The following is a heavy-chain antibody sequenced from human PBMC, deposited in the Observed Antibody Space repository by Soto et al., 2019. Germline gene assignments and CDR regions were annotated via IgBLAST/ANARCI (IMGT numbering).Heavy chain of an antibody. CDR2: ISYDGSNK. J-gene: IGHJ6*03. D-gene: IGHD3-3*01. Sequence: GGSLRLSCAASGFTFSSYAMHWVRQAPGKGLEWVAVISYDGSNKYYADSVKGRFTISRDNSKNTLYLQMNSLRAEDTAVYYCARHGKITIFAPYYYYYMDVWGKGTTVTVSS. CDR3: ARHGKITIFAPYYYYYMDV. V-gene: IGHV3-30-3*01. CDR1: GFTFSSYA.